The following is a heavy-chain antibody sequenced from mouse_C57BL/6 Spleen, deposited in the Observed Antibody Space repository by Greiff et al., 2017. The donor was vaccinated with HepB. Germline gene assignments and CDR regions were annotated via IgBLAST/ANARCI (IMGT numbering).Heavy chain of an antibody. V-gene: IGHV6-3*01. Sequence: EVQRVESGGGLVQPGGSMKLSCVASGFTFSNYWMNWVRQSPEKGLEWVAQIRLKSDNYATHYAESVKGRFTISRDDSKSSVYLQMNNLRAEDTGIYYCTGGAYHRTGVWFAYWGQGTLVTVSA. D-gene: IGHD2-10*01. J-gene: IGHJ3*01. CDR3: TGGAYHRTGVWFAY. CDR2: IRLKSDNYAT. CDR1: GFTFSNYW.